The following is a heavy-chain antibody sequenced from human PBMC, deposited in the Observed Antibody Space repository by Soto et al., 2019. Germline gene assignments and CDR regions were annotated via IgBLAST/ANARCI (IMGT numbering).Heavy chain of an antibody. CDR3: ARDVEVYSSSADYYYYGMDV. Sequence: QVQLVQSGAEVKKPGSSVKVSCKASGGTFSSYAISWVRQAPGQGLEWMGGIIPIFGTANYAQQFQGRVKIPADESTSTAYMELSSLRAEDTAVYYCARDVEVYSSSADYYYYGMDVWGQGTTVTVAS. D-gene: IGHD6-6*01. CDR1: GGTFSSYA. CDR2: IIPIFGTA. J-gene: IGHJ6*02. V-gene: IGHV1-69*12.